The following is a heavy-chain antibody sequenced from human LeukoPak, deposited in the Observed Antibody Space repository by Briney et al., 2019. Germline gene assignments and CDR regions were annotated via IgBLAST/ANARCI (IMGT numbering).Heavy chain of an antibody. D-gene: IGHD5-12*01. CDR2: ISGSGGST. J-gene: IGHJ4*02. V-gene: IGHV3-23*01. CDR1: GFTFSSYA. CDR3: ARRRGYSGYDYGDY. Sequence: PGGSLRLSCAASGFTFSSYAMSWVRQAPGKGLEWVSAISGSGGSTYYADSVKGRFTISRDNAKNSLYLQMNSLRAEDTAVYYCARRRGYSGYDYGDYWGQGTLVTVSS.